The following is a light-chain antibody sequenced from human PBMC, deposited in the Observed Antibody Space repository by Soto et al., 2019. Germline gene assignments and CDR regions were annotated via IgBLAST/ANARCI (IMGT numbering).Light chain of an antibody. CDR1: QSVSSSY. CDR3: QQRASWVT. J-gene: IGKJ5*01. Sequence: IVLTQSPGTLSLSPGEGATRSCRASQSVSSSYLAWYQQKPGQAPRRLIYDASNRATGIPARFSGSGSETDFTLTISSLEPEDSAVYYCQQRASWVTFGQGTRLEIK. V-gene: IGKV3D-20*02. CDR2: DAS.